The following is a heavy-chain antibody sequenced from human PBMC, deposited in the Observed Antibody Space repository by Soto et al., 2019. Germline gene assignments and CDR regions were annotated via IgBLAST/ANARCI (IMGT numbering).Heavy chain of an antibody. V-gene: IGHV1-18*04. CDR1: NYMFGSYG. Sequence: QVQPVQSGAEVKRPGASVKVSCKASNYMFGSYGITWVRQAPGQGPEWMGWISAFNGNTKYPQNLQGRVTMTTDTSTATAYMELRALRSDDSAMYFCARDGGYGAGSYIDYWGQGALVTVSS. CDR2: ISAFNGNT. J-gene: IGHJ4*02. D-gene: IGHD3-10*01. CDR3: ARDGGYGAGSYIDY.